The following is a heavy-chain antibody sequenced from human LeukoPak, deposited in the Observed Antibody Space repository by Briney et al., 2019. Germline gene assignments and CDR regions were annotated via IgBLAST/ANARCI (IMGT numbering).Heavy chain of an antibody. V-gene: IGHV4-59*01. CDR3: ASGGYSGYAFDC. CDR1: GGSISSFY. CDR2: IYYSGIT. J-gene: IGHJ4*02. Sequence: PSETLSLTCTVSGGSISSFYWSWIRHPPGKGLQWIGYIYYSGITRYNPSLKSRVTISVDTSKNQFSLKLSSVTAADTAVYYCASGGYSGYAFDCWGQEILVTVSS. D-gene: IGHD5-12*01.